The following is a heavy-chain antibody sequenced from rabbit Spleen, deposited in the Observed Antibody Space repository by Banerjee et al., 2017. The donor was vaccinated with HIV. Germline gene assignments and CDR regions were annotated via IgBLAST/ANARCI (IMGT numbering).Heavy chain of an antibody. J-gene: IGHJ6*01. CDR1: GFSFSNKAV. CDR2: INAVTGKA. D-gene: IGHD3-3*01. V-gene: IGHV1S45*01. Sequence: QEQLVESGGGLVQPEGSLTLTCTASGFSFSNKAVMCWVRQAPGKGLEWIACINAVTGKAVYASWAKGRFTFSKTSSTTVTLQMTSVTAADTATYFCARDTASSFSSYGMDLWAQAPWSPS. CDR3: ARDTASSFSSYGMDL.